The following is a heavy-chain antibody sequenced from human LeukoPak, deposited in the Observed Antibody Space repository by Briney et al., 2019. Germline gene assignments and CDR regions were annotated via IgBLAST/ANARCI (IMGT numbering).Heavy chain of an antibody. CDR2: INPSGGST. CDR1: GYTFTSYY. CDR3: ARVSRLSYGFNWFDP. J-gene: IGHJ5*02. V-gene: IGHV1-46*01. Sequence: GASVKVSCKASGYTFTSYYMHWVRQAPGQGLEWMGIINPSGGSTSYAQKFQGRVTMTRDTSTSTVYMELSRLRSDDTAVYYCARVSRLSYGFNWFDPWGQGTLVTVSS. D-gene: IGHD5-18*01.